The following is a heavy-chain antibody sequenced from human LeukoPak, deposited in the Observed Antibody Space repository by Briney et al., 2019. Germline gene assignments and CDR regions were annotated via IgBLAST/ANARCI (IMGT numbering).Heavy chain of an antibody. CDR2: ISGSGST. CDR1: GFSFSSYA. D-gene: IGHD4-17*01. V-gene: IGHV3-23*01. CDR3: AKYKLRGSTTVSGSMDV. J-gene: IGHJ6*03. Sequence: PGGSLRLSCAASGFSFSSYAMSWARQAPGKGLEWVSAISGSGSTYYADSAKGRFTISRDNSKNTLYLQMNSLRAEDTAVYYCAKYKLRGSTTVSGSMDVWGKGTTVTVSS.